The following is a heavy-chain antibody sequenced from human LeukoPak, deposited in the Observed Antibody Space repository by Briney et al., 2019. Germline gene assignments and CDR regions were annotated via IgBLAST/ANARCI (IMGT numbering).Heavy chain of an antibody. Sequence: PSETLSLTCSVSGFAISSGYYWGWIRQSPGKGLEWIGSIDHTGTTFYHPSLTSRVTISVDTSKNQFSLRLSSVTAADTAVYYCVRDVPSGYFDYWGQGTLVTVSS. D-gene: IGHD3-22*01. CDR3: VRDVPSGYFDY. CDR2: IDHTGTT. J-gene: IGHJ4*02. V-gene: IGHV4-38-2*02. CDR1: GFAISSGYY.